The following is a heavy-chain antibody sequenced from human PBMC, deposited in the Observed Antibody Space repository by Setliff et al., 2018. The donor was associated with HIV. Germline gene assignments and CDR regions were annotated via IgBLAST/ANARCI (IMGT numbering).Heavy chain of an antibody. V-gene: IGHV1-69-2*01. CDR2: VDSEDGDT. CDR1: GYTFTDSY. CDR3: ARCYYDSSGPTDAFDI. J-gene: IGHJ3*02. D-gene: IGHD3-22*01. Sequence: SCKASGYTFTDSYIHWVQQAPGKGLEWMGRVDSEDGDTVFGEKFQGRLTMTRDTSRSTVYMELSSLRSEDTAVYYCARCYYDSSGPTDAFDIWGQGTVVTVSS.